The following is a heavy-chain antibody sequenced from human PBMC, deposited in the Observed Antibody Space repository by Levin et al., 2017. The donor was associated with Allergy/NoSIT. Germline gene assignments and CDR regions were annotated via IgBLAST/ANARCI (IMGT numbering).Heavy chain of an antibody. CDR1: GFTFSSHA. CDR2: ISGSGGST. Sequence: GESLKISCAASGFTFSSHAMNWVRQAPGKGLEWVSTISGSGGSTYYADSVKGRFTISRDNSKNTLYLQMNSLRAEDTAVYYCAKRSGGSWDTFDYWGQGTLVTVSS. J-gene: IGHJ4*02. V-gene: IGHV3-23*01. D-gene: IGHD2-15*01. CDR3: AKRSGGSWDTFDY.